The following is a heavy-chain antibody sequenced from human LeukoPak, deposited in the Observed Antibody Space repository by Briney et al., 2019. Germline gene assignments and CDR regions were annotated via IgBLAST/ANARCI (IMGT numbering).Heavy chain of an antibody. CDR3: ARDGGTDYSFDY. V-gene: IGHV3-48*03. D-gene: IGHD3-10*01. J-gene: IGHJ4*02. CDR1: GFTFSSYE. CDR2: INSIGTTT. Sequence: GGSLRLFCSASGFTFSSYEMNWVRQAPGKGLEWLSYINSIGTTTHYADSVKGRFTISRDNAKNSLYLQVNSLRAEDTAVYYCARDGGTDYSFDYWGLGTLVTVSS.